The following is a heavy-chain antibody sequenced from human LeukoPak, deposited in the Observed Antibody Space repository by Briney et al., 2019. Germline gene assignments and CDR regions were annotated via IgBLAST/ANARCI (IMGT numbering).Heavy chain of an antibody. Sequence: GGSLRLSCAASGFTFSSYWMSWVRQAPGKGLEWVANIKQDGSEKYYVVSVKGRFTISRDNAKNSLYLQMNSLRVEDTAVYYCARSPPLWNGDAFDIWGQGTMVTVSS. CDR3: ARSPPLWNGDAFDI. CDR1: GFTFSSYW. J-gene: IGHJ3*02. V-gene: IGHV3-7*01. CDR2: IKQDGSEK. D-gene: IGHD1-1*01.